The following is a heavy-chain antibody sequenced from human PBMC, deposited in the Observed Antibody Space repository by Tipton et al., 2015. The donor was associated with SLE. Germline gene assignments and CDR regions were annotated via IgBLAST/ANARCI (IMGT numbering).Heavy chain of an antibody. V-gene: IGHV4-61*01. D-gene: IGHD6-13*01. CDR3: ARAWSGYSSSWYGDYFDY. Sequence: TLSLTCTVSGGSISSGYYWGWIRQPPGKGLEWIGYIYYSGSTNYNPSLKSRVTISVDTSKNQFSLKLSSVTAADTAVYYCARAWSGYSSSWYGDYFDYWGQGTLVTVSS. CDR1: GGSISSGYY. CDR2: IYYSGST. J-gene: IGHJ4*02.